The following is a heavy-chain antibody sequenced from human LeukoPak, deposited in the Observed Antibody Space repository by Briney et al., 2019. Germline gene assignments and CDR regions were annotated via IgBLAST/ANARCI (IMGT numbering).Heavy chain of an antibody. CDR1: GFTFSSYS. CDR3: ARDQVPAAIGGYYFDY. D-gene: IGHD2-2*02. Sequence: GGSLRLSCAASGFTFSSYSMNWVRQAPGKGLEWVSYISSSSRTIYYADSVKGRFTISRDNAKNSLYLQMNSLRAEDTAVYYCARDQVPAAIGGYYFDYWGQGTLVTVSS. V-gene: IGHV3-48*01. J-gene: IGHJ4*02. CDR2: ISSSSRTI.